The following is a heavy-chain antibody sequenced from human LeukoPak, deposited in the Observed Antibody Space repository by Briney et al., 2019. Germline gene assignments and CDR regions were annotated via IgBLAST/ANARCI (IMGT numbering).Heavy chain of an antibody. D-gene: IGHD3-22*01. CDR2: IKQDGSEK. J-gene: IGHJ4*02. V-gene: IGHV3-7*01. Sequence: GGSLRLSCAASGFTFSSYLMSWVRQAPGKGLEWVANIKQDGSEKYYVDSVKGRFTISRDNAKNSLYLQMNSLRAEDTAVYYCARDGQVYYDSSGYYFAYWGQGTLVTVSS. CDR1: GFTFSSYL. CDR3: ARDGQVYYDSSGYYFAY.